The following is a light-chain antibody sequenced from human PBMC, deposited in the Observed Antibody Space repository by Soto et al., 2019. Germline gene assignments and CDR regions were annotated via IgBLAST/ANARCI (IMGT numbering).Light chain of an antibody. J-gene: IGLJ1*01. CDR3: QSYDNRLSAYV. CDR1: ISNIGAGYD. V-gene: IGLV1-40*01. CDR2: TNN. Sequence: QSVLTQPPSLSGAPGQRVTISCTGSISNIGAGYDVHWYLQLPGTAPKLLVYTNNNRPSGVPDRFSGSKSGTSASLAITGLQAEDEADYYCQSYDNRLSAYVFGTGTKVTVL.